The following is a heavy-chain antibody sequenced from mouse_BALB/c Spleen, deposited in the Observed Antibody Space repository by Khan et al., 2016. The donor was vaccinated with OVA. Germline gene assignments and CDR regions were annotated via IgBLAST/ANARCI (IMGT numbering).Heavy chain of an antibody. CDR3: ARGAFGY. J-gene: IGHJ3*01. V-gene: IGHV1S135*01. Sequence: VQLQQSGPELMKPGASVNISCKASGYSFTSYYIHWVRQSHGKSLEWIGYIDPFNGGTDYNQKFKGKATLTVDKSSSTAYMHLSSLTSEASAVYYGARGAFGYWGQGTLVTVSA. CDR2: IDPFNGGT. CDR1: GYSFTSYY.